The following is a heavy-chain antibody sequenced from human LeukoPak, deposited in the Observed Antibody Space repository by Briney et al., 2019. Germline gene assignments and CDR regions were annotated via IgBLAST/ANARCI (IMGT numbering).Heavy chain of an antibody. V-gene: IGHV4-61*08. D-gene: IGHD2-21*02. Sequence: TLSLTCTVSGGSISSGGYYWSWIRQPPGTGLEWIGYIYYSGSTNYNPSLKSRVTISVDTSKNQFSLKLSSVTAADTAVYYCARVRHIVVVTAREADGFDIWGQGTMVTVSS. J-gene: IGHJ3*02. CDR3: ARVRHIVVVTAREADGFDI. CDR2: IYYSGST. CDR1: GGSISSGGYY.